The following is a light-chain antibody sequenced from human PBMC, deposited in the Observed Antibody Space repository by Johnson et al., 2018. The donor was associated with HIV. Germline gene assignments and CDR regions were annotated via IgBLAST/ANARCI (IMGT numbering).Light chain of an antibody. CDR3: AAWDDSLDGYG. J-gene: IGLJ1*01. CDR1: SSNIGSNT. Sequence: QSVLTQPPSASGTPGQRVTISCSGSSSNIGSNTVNWYQQLPGTAPKLLIYRRSQRPSGVPDRLSGSKSGTSASLATRGLQAEDDGDYDCAAWDDSLDGYGFGTGTKLTVL. V-gene: IGLV1-44*01. CDR2: RRS.